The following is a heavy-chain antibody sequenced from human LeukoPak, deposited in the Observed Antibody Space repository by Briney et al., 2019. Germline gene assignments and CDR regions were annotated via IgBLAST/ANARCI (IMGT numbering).Heavy chain of an antibody. CDR2: ISSSGSST. D-gene: IGHD4-17*01. CDR3: ARDLPTVTFYFYYGMDI. J-gene: IGHJ6*02. Sequence: GGSLRLSCAASGFTFSSHYMNWVRQAPGRGLEWVSSISSSGSSTYYADSVRGRFTISRDNAKNSLYLQMNSLRAEDTALYYCARDLPTVTFYFYYGMDIWGQGTTVTVSS. V-gene: IGHV3-21*01. CDR1: GFTFSSHY.